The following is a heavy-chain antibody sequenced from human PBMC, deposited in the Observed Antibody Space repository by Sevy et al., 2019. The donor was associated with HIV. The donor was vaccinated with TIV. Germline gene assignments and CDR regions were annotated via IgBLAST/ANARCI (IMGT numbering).Heavy chain of an antibody. V-gene: IGHV3-74*01. J-gene: IGHJ4*02. D-gene: IGHD3-3*01. CDR2: IHTDGSSS. CDR3: ARAGIGDFWSGYYGIDH. CDR1: GFTFRNYW. Sequence: GGSLRLSCAASGFTFRNYWMYWVRQAPGKGLVSVSYIHTDGSSSYYADYVKGRFTISRDNAQNTLYLQMNSLRAEDTAVYYCARAGIGDFWSGYYGIDHWGQRTLVTVSS.